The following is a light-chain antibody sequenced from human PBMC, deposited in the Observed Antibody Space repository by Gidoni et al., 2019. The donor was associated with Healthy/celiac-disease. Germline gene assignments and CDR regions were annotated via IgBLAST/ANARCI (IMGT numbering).Light chain of an antibody. Sequence: DIVMTQSPLSLLVTPGEPASISCRSSQSLLHSNGYNYLDWYLQKPGQSPQLLIYLGSNRASGVPDRFSGSGSGTDFTLKISRVEAEDVGVYYCMQALQTPPSTFXQXTRLEIK. V-gene: IGKV2-28*01. CDR1: QSLLHSNGYNY. CDR2: LGS. CDR3: MQALQTPPST. J-gene: IGKJ5*01.